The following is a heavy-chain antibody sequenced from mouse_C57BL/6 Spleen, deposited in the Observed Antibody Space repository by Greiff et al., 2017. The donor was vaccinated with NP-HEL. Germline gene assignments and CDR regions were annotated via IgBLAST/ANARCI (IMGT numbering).Heavy chain of an antibody. D-gene: IGHD1-1*01. CDR3: ARLITTVVATDYYAMDY. Sequence: VQLQQSGAELAKPGASVKLSCKASGYTFTSYWMHWVTQRPGQGLEWIGYINPSSGYTKYNQKFKDKATLTADKSSSTAYMQLSSLTYEDSAVYYCARLITTVVATDYYAMDYWGQGTSVTVSA. CDR2: INPSSGYT. CDR1: GYTFTSYW. V-gene: IGHV1-7*01. J-gene: IGHJ4*01.